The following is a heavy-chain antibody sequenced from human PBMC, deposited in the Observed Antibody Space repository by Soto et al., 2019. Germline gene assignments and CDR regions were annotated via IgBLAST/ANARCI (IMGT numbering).Heavy chain of an antibody. J-gene: IGHJ3*01. D-gene: IGHD4-17*01. CDR1: GGSFSGYY. V-gene: IGHV4-34*01. CDR3: AIARGRLRIKTTARGDAFDL. CDR2: INHSGST. Sequence: QVQLQQWGAGLLKPSETLSLTCAVYGGSFSGYYWSWIRQPPGKWLAWIGEINHSGSTNDNPSLKSRVTVSLDRSTNHFSLMLSTVTATDTAVYYCAIARGRLRIKTTARGDAFDLWGQGTMVTVSS.